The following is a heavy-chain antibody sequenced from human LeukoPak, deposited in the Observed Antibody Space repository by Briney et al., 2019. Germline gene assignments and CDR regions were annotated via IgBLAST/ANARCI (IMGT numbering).Heavy chain of an antibody. Sequence: PGRSLRLSCAASGFTFGDYGMHWVRQAPAKGLEWVAVISYDESNENYAHSVKGRFTISRDNSKNTLYLQMNSLRAEDTAVYYCAIYSNWAFDSWGHGTLVTVSS. CDR3: AIYSNWAFDS. V-gene: IGHV3-30*03. CDR2: ISYDESNE. D-gene: IGHD4-11*01. J-gene: IGHJ4*01. CDR1: GFTFGDYG.